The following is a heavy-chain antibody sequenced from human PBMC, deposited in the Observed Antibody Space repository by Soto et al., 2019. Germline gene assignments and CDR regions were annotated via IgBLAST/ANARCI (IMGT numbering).Heavy chain of an antibody. V-gene: IGHV3-23*01. CDR3: AKDSQEGSGYYFDY. Sequence: GGSLRLSCAASGFTFSSYAMSWVRQAPGKGLEWISAISGSGGSTYYADSVKGRFTISRDNSKNTLYLQMNSLRAEDTAVYYCAKDSQEGSGYYFDYWGQGTLVTVSS. CDR1: GFTFSSYA. J-gene: IGHJ4*02. CDR2: ISGSGGST. D-gene: IGHD3-22*01.